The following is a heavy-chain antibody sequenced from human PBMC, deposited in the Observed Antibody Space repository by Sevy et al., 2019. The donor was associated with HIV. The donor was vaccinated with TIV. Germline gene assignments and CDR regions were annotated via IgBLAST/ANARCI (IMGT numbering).Heavy chain of an antibody. Sequence: SESLSLTCAVYGGSFSGYYWSWIRQPPGKGLEWIGEINHSGSTNYNPSLKSRVTISVDTSKNQFSLKLSSVTAADTAVYYCAREGSNYDSSGYYDLWGQGTLVTVSS. CDR3: AREGSNYDSSGYYDL. CDR1: GGSFSGYY. D-gene: IGHD3-22*01. CDR2: INHSGST. J-gene: IGHJ5*02. V-gene: IGHV4-34*01.